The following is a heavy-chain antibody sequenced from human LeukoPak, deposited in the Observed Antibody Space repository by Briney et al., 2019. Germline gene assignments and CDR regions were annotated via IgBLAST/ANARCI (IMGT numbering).Heavy chain of an antibody. V-gene: IGHV3-30*18. D-gene: IGHD6-19*01. CDR2: ISYDGSNK. CDR1: GFTFSSYG. CDR3: AKDRVIARAGTGNDAFDI. Sequence: PGGSLRLSCAASGFTFSSYGMHWVRQAPGKGLEWVAVISYDGSNKYYADSVKGRFTISRDNSKNTLYLQMNSLRAEDTAVYYFAKDRVIARAGTGNDAFDIWGQGTMVTVSS. J-gene: IGHJ3*02.